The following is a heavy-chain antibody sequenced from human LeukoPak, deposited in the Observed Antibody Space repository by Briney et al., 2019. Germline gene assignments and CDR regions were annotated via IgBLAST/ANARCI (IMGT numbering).Heavy chain of an antibody. CDR3: ARAEGGGYCSGGSCYLLYFDY. CDR2: INPNSGGT. J-gene: IGHJ4*02. D-gene: IGHD2-15*01. Sequence: ASVKVSCKASGYTFTGYYMHWVRQAPGQGLEWMGRINPNSGGTNYAQKFQGRVTMTRDTSISTVYMELSRLRSDDTAMYYCARAEGGGYCSGGSCYLLYFDYWGQGTLVTVSS. V-gene: IGHV1-2*06. CDR1: GYTFTGYY.